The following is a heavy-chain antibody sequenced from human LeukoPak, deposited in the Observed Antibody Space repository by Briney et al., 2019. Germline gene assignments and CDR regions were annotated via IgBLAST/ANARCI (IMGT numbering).Heavy chain of an antibody. Sequence: ASVKASCKASGYTFTSYGISWVRQAPGQGLEWMGWISAYNGNTNYAQKLQGRVTMTTDTSTSTAYMELRSLRSDDTAVYYCARGHYDILTGYYPFDYWGQGTLVTVSS. CDR1: GYTFTSYG. CDR2: ISAYNGNT. V-gene: IGHV1-18*01. D-gene: IGHD3-9*01. CDR3: ARGHYDILTGYYPFDY. J-gene: IGHJ4*02.